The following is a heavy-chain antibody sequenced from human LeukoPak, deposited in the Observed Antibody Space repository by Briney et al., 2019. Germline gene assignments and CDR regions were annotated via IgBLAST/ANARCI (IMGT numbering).Heavy chain of an antibody. CDR2: LYSDGNT. Sequence: GGSLRLSCAASGFTVITNDMTWVRQAPGKGLECVSVLYSDGNTKYADSVQGRFIISRDNSKNTLYLEMNSLSPDDTAVYYCARGVEPLAANTLAYWGQGTLVTVSS. CDR1: GFTVITND. D-gene: IGHD1-14*01. J-gene: IGHJ4*02. CDR3: ARGVEPLAANTLAY. V-gene: IGHV3-53*01.